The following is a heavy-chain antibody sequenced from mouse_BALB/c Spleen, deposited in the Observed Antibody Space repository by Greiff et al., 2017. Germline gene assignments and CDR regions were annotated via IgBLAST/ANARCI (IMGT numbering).Heavy chain of an antibody. V-gene: IGHV1-80*01. Sequence: VQLQQSGAELVRPGSSVKISCKASGYAFSSYWMNWVKQRPGQGLEWIGQIYPGDGDTNYNGKFKGKATLTADKSSSTAYMQLSSLTSEDSAVYFCASVYRYDPFAYWGQGTLVTVSA. CDR1: GYAFSSYW. J-gene: IGHJ3*01. D-gene: IGHD2-14*01. CDR3: ASVYRYDPFAY. CDR2: IYPGDGDT.